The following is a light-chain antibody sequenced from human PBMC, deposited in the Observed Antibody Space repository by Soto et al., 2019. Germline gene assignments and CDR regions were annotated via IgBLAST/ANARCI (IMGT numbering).Light chain of an antibody. CDR1: QGISVW. Sequence: IQMSQSPSSVSGSVGGSVTITCRASQGISVWLAWYQQRPETAPKLLIYGATGLQSGVPSRFRGGGSGTEFSLTITNLQPEDFATYYCQQAHTFPFTFGPGTKVDV. CDR3: QQAHTFPFT. J-gene: IGKJ3*01. CDR2: GAT. V-gene: IGKV1D-12*01.